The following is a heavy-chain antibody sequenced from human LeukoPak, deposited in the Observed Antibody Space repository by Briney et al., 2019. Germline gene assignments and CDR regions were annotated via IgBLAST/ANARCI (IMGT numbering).Heavy chain of an antibody. D-gene: IGHD6-6*01. CDR3: ARRIIAARRNWYFDL. CDR1: GGSISSYY. J-gene: IGHJ2*01. CDR2: IYYSGST. V-gene: IGHV4-59*01. Sequence: SETLSLTCTVSGGSISSYYWSWIRQPPGKGLEWIGYIYYSGSTNYNPSLKSRVTISVDTSKNQFSLKLSSVTAADTAVYYCARRIIAARRNWYFDLWGRGTLVTVSS.